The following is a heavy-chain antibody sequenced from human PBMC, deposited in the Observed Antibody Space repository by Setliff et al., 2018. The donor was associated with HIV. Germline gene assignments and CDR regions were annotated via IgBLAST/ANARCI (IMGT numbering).Heavy chain of an antibody. CDR3: ARQAVDCSGGTFYSTSAFDY. D-gene: IGHD2-15*01. J-gene: IGHJ4*02. CDR2: VYPADSDS. V-gene: IGHV5-51*01. CDR1: GYNFASRW. Sequence: PGESLKISCRGSGYNFASRWIAWVRQMPGKGLEWMGIVYPADSDSRYSPSFQGQVTISADKSVSTAYLQWSSLKASDTAMYYCARQAVDCSGGTFYSTSAFDYWGQGTMVTVSS.